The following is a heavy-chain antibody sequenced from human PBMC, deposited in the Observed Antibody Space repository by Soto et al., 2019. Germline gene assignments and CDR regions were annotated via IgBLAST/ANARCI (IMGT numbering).Heavy chain of an antibody. CDR1: GFIFSSFG. Sequence: QVQLVESGGGVVQPGGTLSLSCAPSGFIFSSFGMHWVRQAPGKGLEWVAVIRYDGSNKYYADSVKGRFTISRDNSKNTLDLQMNSLRAEDTAVYYCARVKQMRGGYDSPVDYWGQGTLVTVSS. V-gene: IGHV3-33*08. J-gene: IGHJ4*02. CDR3: ARVKQMRGGYDSPVDY. D-gene: IGHD5-12*01. CDR2: IRYDGSNK.